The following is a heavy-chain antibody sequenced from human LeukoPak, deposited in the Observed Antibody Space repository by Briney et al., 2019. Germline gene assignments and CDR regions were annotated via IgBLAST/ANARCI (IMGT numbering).Heavy chain of an antibody. CDR2: IYYSGST. Sequence: SETLSLTCTVSGGSISSGGYYWSWIRQHPGKGLEWIGYIYYSGSTYYNPSLKSRVTISVDTSKNQFSLKLSSVTAADTAVYYCARGSIDSSGYKVFDYWGQGTLVTVSS. J-gene: IGHJ4*02. D-gene: IGHD3-22*01. CDR1: GGSISSGGYY. CDR3: ARGSIDSSGYKVFDY. V-gene: IGHV4-31*03.